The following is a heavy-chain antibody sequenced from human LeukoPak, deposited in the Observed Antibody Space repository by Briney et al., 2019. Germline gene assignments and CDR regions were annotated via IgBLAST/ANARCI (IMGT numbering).Heavy chain of an antibody. D-gene: IGHD3-9*01. CDR1: GGSISSYY. Sequence: SETLSLTCTVSGGSISSYYWSWIRQPAGKGLEWIGRIYTSGSTNYNPSLKSRVTMSVDTSKNQFSLKLSSVTAADTAVYYCARDHYDILTGYWGVDYWGQGTLVTVSS. J-gene: IGHJ4*02. CDR3: ARDHYDILTGYWGVDY. V-gene: IGHV4-4*07. CDR2: IYTSGST.